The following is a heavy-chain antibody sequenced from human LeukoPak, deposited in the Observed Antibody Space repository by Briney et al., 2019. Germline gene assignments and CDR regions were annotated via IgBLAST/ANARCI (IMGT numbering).Heavy chain of an antibody. Sequence: QPGGSLRLSCAASGFTFSSYGMHWVRQAPGKGLEWVAFIRYDGSNKYYADSVKGRFTISRDNSKNTLYLQMNSLRAEDTAVYYCAKAVNFWSGYLSGSVAFDIWGQGIMVTVSS. CDR3: AKAVNFWSGYLSGSVAFDI. J-gene: IGHJ3*02. CDR2: IRYDGSNK. CDR1: GFTFSSYG. V-gene: IGHV3-30*02. D-gene: IGHD3-3*01.